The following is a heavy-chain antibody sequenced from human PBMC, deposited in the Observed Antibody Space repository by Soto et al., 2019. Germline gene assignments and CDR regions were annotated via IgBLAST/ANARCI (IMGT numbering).Heavy chain of an antibody. J-gene: IGHJ5*02. D-gene: IGHD2-15*01. V-gene: IGHV1-18*01. CDR1: GYTFTSYG. Sequence: QVQLVQSGAEVKKPGASVKVSCKASGYTFTSYGISWVRQAPGQGLEWMGWISAYNGNTNYAQKLQGRVTMTTDTSTSTAYMELRSLRSDDTAVYYCAVDKKDIVVVVAATPNWFDPWGQGTLVTVSS. CDR2: ISAYNGNT. CDR3: AVDKKDIVVVVAATPNWFDP.